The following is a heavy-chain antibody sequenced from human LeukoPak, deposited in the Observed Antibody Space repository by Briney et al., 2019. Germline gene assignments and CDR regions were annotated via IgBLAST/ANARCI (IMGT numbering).Heavy chain of an antibody. Sequence: PSETLSLTCTVSGGSISSHYWSWIRQPPGKGLEWIGYIYYSGSTNYNPSLKSRVTISVDTSKNQFSLKLSSVTAADTAVYYCARSALQLGGSSWFDPWGQGTLVTVSS. CDR2: IYYSGST. D-gene: IGHD5-18*01. CDR3: ARSALQLGGSSWFDP. CDR1: GGSISSHY. J-gene: IGHJ5*02. V-gene: IGHV4-59*11.